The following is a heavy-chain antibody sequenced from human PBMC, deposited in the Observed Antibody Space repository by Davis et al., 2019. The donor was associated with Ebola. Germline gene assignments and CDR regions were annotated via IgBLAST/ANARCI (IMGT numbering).Heavy chain of an antibody. Sequence: PGGSLRLSCAASGFTFSSYWMSWVRQAPGKGLEWVANIKQDGSEKYYVDSVKGRFTISRDNAKNSLYLQMNGLRAEDTAVYYCARDFMITFGGVIVTTDAFDIWGQGTMVTVSS. D-gene: IGHD3-16*02. CDR3: ARDFMITFGGVIVTTDAFDI. J-gene: IGHJ3*02. CDR2: IKQDGSEK. CDR1: GFTFSSYW. V-gene: IGHV3-7*01.